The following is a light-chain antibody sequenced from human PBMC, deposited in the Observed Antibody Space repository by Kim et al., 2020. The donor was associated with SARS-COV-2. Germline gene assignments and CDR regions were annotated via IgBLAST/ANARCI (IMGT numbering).Light chain of an antibody. Sequence: DIQMTQSPSTLSASIGDRVTITCRASQSISNWLAWYQQKPGKAPKPLIYDASSLESGVPARFSGSGSGTDFSLTISGLQPDDFATYYCQQYKSFSYTFGQGTKLEI. V-gene: IGKV1-5*01. CDR3: QQYKSFSYT. J-gene: IGKJ2*01. CDR1: QSISNW. CDR2: DAS.